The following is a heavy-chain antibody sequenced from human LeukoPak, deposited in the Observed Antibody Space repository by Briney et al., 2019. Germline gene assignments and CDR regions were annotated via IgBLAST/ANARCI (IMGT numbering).Heavy chain of an antibody. CDR3: ARWGWGRRGDVDY. J-gene: IGHJ4*02. V-gene: IGHV1-69*13. Sequence: SVKVSCKASGGTFSSYAISWVRQAPGQGLEWMGGIIPIFGTANYAQKFQGRVTITADESTSTAYMELSRLRSDDTAVYYCARWGWGRRGDVDYWGQGTLVTVSS. CDR2: IIPIFGTA. D-gene: IGHD7-27*01. CDR1: GGTFSSYA.